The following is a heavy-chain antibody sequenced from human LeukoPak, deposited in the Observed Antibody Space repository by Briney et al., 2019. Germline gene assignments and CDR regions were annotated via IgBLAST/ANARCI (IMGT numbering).Heavy chain of an antibody. V-gene: IGHV3-48*01. J-gene: IGHJ4*02. D-gene: IGHD6-13*01. CDR1: GFTFSSYS. CDR2: ISSSSTTI. CDR3: ARLGIITAAGSNDY. Sequence: GGSLRLSCAASGFTFSSYSMNWVRQAPGKGLEGVSYISSSSTTIYYADSVKGRFTISRDNAKNSLYLQMNSLRAEDTAVYYCARLGIITAAGSNDYWGQGTLVIVSS.